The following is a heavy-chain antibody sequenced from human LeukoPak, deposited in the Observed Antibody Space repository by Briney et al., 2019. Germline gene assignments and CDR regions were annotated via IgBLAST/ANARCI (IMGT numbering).Heavy chain of an antibody. CDR3: VRDQSTRKPYYYYMDV. J-gene: IGHJ6*03. CDR1: GYTFTGYY. Sequence: GASVKVSCKASGYTFTGYYMHWVRQAPGQGLEWMGWINPNSGGTNYAQKFQGRVTMTRDTSISTAYMELSRLRSDDTAVYYCVRDQSTRKPYYYYMDVWGKGTTVTVSS. CDR2: INPNSGGT. D-gene: IGHD1-14*01. V-gene: IGHV1-2*02.